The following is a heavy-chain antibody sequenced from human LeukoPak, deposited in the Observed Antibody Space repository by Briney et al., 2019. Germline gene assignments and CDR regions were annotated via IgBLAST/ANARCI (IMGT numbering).Heavy chain of an antibody. CDR2: IWYDGSNK. CDR1: GFTFSSYG. Sequence: PGRSLRLSCAASGFTFSSYGMHWVRQAPGKGLEWVAVIWYDGSNKYYADSVKGRFTISRDNSKNTLYLQMNSLRAEDTAVYYCARDRAVAGPYFDYWGQGTLVTVSS. D-gene: IGHD6-19*01. V-gene: IGHV3-33*01. J-gene: IGHJ4*02. CDR3: ARDRAVAGPYFDY.